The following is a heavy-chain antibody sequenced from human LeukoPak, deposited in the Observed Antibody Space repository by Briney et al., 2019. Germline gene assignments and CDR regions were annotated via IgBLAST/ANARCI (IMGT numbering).Heavy chain of an antibody. CDR1: GYTFTSYD. J-gene: IGHJ6*03. CDR2: MNPNSGKT. Sequence: ASVKVSCKASGYTFTSYDINWVRQAPGQGLEWMGWMNPNSGKTVYAQKFQGRVTITRNTSISTAYMELSSLRSEDTAVYYCARALSGWEISIAVTSIGGYYYYMDVWGKGTTVTVSS. V-gene: IGHV1-8*03. CDR3: ARALSGWEISIAVTSIGGYYYYMDV. D-gene: IGHD6-19*01.